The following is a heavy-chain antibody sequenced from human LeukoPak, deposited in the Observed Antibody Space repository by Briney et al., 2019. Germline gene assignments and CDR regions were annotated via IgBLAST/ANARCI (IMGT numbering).Heavy chain of an antibody. D-gene: IGHD6-19*01. CDR1: GYTFTGYY. CDR3: ARDWKSRYSSGWHY. V-gene: IGHV1-2*02. J-gene: IGHJ4*02. Sequence: ASVKVSCKASGYTFTGYYMHWVRQAPGQGLEWMGWINPNSGGTNYAQKFRGRVTMTRDTSISTAYMELSRLRSDDTAVYYCARDWKSRYSSGWHYWGQGTLVTVSS. CDR2: INPNSGGT.